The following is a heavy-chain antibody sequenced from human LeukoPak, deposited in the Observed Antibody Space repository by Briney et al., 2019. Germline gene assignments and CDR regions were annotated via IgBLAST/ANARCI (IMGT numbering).Heavy chain of an antibody. Sequence: GGSLRLSCAASGFTFDDYAMHWVRQAPGKGLEWVSGISWNSGSIGYADSVKGRFTISRDNAKNSLYLQMNSLRAEDMALYYCAKADSHVDISPMDVWGKGTTVTVSS. CDR2: ISWNSGSI. V-gene: IGHV3-9*03. CDR3: AKADSHVDISPMDV. D-gene: IGHD2-2*03. CDR1: GFTFDDYA. J-gene: IGHJ6*04.